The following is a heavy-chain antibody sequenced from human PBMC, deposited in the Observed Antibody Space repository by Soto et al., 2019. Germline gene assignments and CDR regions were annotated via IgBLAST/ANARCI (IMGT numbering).Heavy chain of an antibody. J-gene: IGHJ5*02. D-gene: IGHD4-17*01. V-gene: IGHV3-33*01. CDR1: GFTFSSYG. CDR2: IWYDGSNK. CDR3: ARDGTYGDYGWFDP. Sequence: ALRLSCAASGFTFSSYGMHWVRQAPGKGLEWVAVIWYDGSNKYYADSVKGRFTISRDNSKNTLYLQMNSLRAEDTAVYYCARDGTYGDYGWFDPWGQGTLVTVSS.